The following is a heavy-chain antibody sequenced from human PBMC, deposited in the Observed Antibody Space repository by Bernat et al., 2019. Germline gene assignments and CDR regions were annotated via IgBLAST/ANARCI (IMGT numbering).Heavy chain of an antibody. Sequence: QVQLVESGGGLVKPGGSLRLSCAASGFTFSDYYMSWIRQAPGKGLEWVSYISSSSSYTNYADSVKGRFTISRDNAKNSLYLQMDSLRAGDTAVYFCARGVRGDNGFDIWGQGTTVIVSS. V-gene: IGHV3-11*05. CDR1: GFTFSDYY. J-gene: IGHJ3*02. CDR3: ARGVRGDNGFDI. D-gene: IGHD4-17*01. CDR2: ISSSSSYT.